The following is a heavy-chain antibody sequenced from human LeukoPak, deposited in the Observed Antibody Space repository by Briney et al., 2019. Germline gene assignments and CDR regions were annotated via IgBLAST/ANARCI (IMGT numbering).Heavy chain of an antibody. CDR3: ARRCSSTSCSVYYYGMDV. J-gene: IGHJ6*02. D-gene: IGHD2-2*01. Sequence: SETLSLTCTVSGGSISSGGYYWSWIRQHPGKGLEWIGYIYYSGSTYYNPSLKSRVTISVDTSKTQFSLKLSSVTAADTAVYYCARRCSSTSCSVYYYGMDVWGQGTTVTVSS. CDR2: IYYSGST. V-gene: IGHV4-31*03. CDR1: GGSISSGGYY.